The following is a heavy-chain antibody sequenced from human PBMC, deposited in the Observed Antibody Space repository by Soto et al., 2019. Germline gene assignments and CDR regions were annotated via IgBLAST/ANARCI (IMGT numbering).Heavy chain of an antibody. D-gene: IGHD4-17*01. J-gene: IGHJ4*02. CDR1: GGSFSGYY. CDR2: INHSGST. CDR3: AGDYGDHGGYFDY. Sequence: SETLSLTCAVYGGSFSGYYWSWIRQPPGKGLEWIGEINHSGSTNYNPSLKSRVTISVDTSKNQFSLKLSSVTAADTAVYYCAGDYGDHGGYFDYWGQGTLVTVSS. V-gene: IGHV4-34*01.